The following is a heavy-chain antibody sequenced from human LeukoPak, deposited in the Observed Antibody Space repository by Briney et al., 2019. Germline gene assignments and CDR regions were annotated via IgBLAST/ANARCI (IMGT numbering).Heavy chain of an antibody. Sequence: SETLSLTCAVYGGSFSGYYWSWIRQPPGKGLEWIGEINHSGSTNYNPSLKSRVTISVDTSKNQFSLKLSSVTAADTAVYYCAAAYYYGSGSPFDYWGQGTLVTVSS. V-gene: IGHV4-34*01. D-gene: IGHD3-10*01. CDR1: GGSFSGYY. J-gene: IGHJ4*02. CDR3: AAAYYYGSGSPFDY. CDR2: INHSGST.